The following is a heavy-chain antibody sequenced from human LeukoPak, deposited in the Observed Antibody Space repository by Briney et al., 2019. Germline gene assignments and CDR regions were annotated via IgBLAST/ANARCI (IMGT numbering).Heavy chain of an antibody. CDR2: INSDGSST. V-gene: IGHV3-74*01. J-gene: IGHJ4*02. Sequence: PGGSLRLSCAASGFTFSSYWMHWVRQAPGKGLVWVSRINSDGSSTSYADSVKGRFTISRDNAKNSLYLQMNSLRAEDTAVYYCARDGGYSYGFEDYWGQGTLVTVSS. CDR1: GFTFSSYW. D-gene: IGHD5-18*01. CDR3: ARDGGYSYGFEDY.